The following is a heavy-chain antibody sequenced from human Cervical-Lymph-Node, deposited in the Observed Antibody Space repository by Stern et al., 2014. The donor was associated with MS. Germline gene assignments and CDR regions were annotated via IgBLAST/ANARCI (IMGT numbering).Heavy chain of an antibody. Sequence: VQLEESGPGLVKPSETLSLNCSVSGDSITSSHWWSWVRQPPGKGLEWIGEVYESGSANYNPSLKRRLTLSIDKSNNQFSLTLTSVTAADTAIYFCAREPLGNVWGQGTLVTVSS. CDR3: AREPLGNV. V-gene: IGHV4-4*02. J-gene: IGHJ4*02. CDR1: GDSITSSHW. CDR2: VYESGSA.